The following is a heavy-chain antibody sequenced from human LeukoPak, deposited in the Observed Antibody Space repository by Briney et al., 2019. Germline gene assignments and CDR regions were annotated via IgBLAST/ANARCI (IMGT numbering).Heavy chain of an antibody. J-gene: IGHJ4*02. V-gene: IGHV4-61*02. CDR2: IYTSGST. D-gene: IGHD6-19*01. Sequence: PSQTLSLTCTVSVASIASGSYYGSWIRHPPGKGLRGIGRIYTSGSTNYNPSLKSRVTISVDTSKNQFSLKLSSVTAADTAVYYCARGTQWLGGGFDYWGQGTLVTVSS. CDR1: VASIASGSYY. CDR3: ARGTQWLGGGFDY.